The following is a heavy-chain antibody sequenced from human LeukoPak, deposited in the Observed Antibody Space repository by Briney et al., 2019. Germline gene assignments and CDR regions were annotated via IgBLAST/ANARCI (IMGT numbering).Heavy chain of an antibody. Sequence: QPGGSLRLSCAASGFTVSSDYMGWVRQAPGKGLEWLSYISGSSSVIFYADSVEGRFTVSRDNAKNSLYLQMNSLRDEDTAVYYCARDMVPGQQLALHDYWGQGTLVTVSS. CDR3: ARDMVPGQQLALHDY. CDR1: GFTVSSDY. D-gene: IGHD6-13*01. J-gene: IGHJ4*02. CDR2: ISGSSSVI. V-gene: IGHV3-48*02.